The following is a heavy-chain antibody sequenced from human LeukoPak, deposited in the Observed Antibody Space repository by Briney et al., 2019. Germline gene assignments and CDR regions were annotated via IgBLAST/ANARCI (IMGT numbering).Heavy chain of an antibody. CDR1: GGSISSYY. Sequence: RASKTLSLTCTVSGGSISSYYWSWIRQPPGKGLEYIGYIYYSGSTNYNPSLKSRVTISVDTSKNQLSLKLSSVTAADTAVYYCARYESSGYYFDYWGQGTLVTVSS. D-gene: IGHD3-22*01. V-gene: IGHV4-59*08. CDR3: ARYESSGYYFDY. J-gene: IGHJ4*02. CDR2: IYYSGST.